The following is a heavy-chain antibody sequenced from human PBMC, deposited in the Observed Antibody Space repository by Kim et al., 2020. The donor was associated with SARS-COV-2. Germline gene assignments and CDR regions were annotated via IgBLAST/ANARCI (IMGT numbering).Heavy chain of an antibody. CDR2: INHSGST. Sequence: SETLSLTCAVYGGSFSGYYWSWIRQPPGKGLEWIGEINHSGSTNYNPSLKSRVTISVDTPKNQFSLKLSSVTAADTAVYYCARGYRSLRFLEWSIRHFFDYWGQGTLVTVSS. J-gene: IGHJ4*02. D-gene: IGHD3-3*01. CDR3: ARGYRSLRFLEWSIRHFFDY. CDR1: GGSFSGYY. V-gene: IGHV4-34*01.